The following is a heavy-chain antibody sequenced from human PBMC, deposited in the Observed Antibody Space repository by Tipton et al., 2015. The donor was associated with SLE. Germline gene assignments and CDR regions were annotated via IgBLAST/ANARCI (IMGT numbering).Heavy chain of an antibody. Sequence: GLVKPSETLSLTCTVSGDSMSPYYWIWIRQPPGKGLEYIGRIYYTGSTNYNPSLTSRVTISLDTSKSQFSLKLSSVTAADTAVYYCANGGTSFHRIWGQGTLVTVSS. CDR3: ANGGTSFHRI. D-gene: IGHD3-10*01. CDR1: GDSMSPYY. CDR2: IYYTGST. J-gene: IGHJ4*02. V-gene: IGHV4-59*01.